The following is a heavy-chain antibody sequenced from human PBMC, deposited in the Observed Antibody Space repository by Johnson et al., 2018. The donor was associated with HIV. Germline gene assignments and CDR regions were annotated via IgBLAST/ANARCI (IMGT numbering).Heavy chain of an antibody. Sequence: VQLVESGGGVVQPGRSVRLSCAASGLNFSDYGMHWVRQAPGKGLEWVAVISYDGSNKYYADSVKGRFTISRDNSKNTLYLQMNSLRAEDTAVYYCARSVDYGDSLCAFDIWGQGTMVTVSS. V-gene: IGHV3-30*04. D-gene: IGHD4-17*01. J-gene: IGHJ3*02. CDR1: GLNFSDYG. CDR2: ISYDGSNK. CDR3: ARSVDYGDSLCAFDI.